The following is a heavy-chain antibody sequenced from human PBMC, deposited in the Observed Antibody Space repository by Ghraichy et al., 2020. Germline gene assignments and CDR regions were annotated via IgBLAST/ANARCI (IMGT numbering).Heavy chain of an antibody. J-gene: IGHJ6*01. D-gene: IGHD3-22*01. V-gene: IGHV3-21*01. CDR2: ISSSSSYI. CDR3: ARDSDDSSGYYLFSRAWGMDV. Sequence: GGSLRLSCAASGFTFSSHSMNWVRQAPGKGLEWVSSISSSSSYIYYADSVKGRFTISRDNAKNSLYLQMNSLRAEDTAVYYCARDSDDSSGYYLFSRAWGMDVWGQGTTVTVSS. CDR1: GFTFSSHS.